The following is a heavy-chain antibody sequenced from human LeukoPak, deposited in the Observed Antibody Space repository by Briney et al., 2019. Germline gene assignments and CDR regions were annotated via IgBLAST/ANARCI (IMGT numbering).Heavy chain of an antibody. CDR2: INHSGST. CDR1: GGSFSGYY. V-gene: IGHV4-34*01. D-gene: IGHD6-6*01. J-gene: IGHJ4*02. CDR3: ARGEYSSSSVYFAY. Sequence: SETLSLTCAVYGGSFSGYYWSWIRQPPGKGLEWIGEINHSGSTNYNPSLKSRVTISVDTSKNQFSLKLSSVTAADTAVYYCARGEYSSSSVYFAYWGQGTLVTVSS.